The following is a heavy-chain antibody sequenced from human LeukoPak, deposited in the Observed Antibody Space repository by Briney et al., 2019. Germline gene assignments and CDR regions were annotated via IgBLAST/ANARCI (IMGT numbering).Heavy chain of an antibody. D-gene: IGHD3-22*01. J-gene: IGHJ6*02. CDR3: ARAHYYDYSYGMDV. Sequence: GGSLRLSCAASGFNVSLNYMTWVRQAPGRGLELVSFISRGGSTYYADSVKGRFTISRDNSKNTLLLQMNSLRAEDTAVYFCARAHYYDYSYGMDVWGQGTAVTVSS. V-gene: IGHV3-66*01. CDR2: ISRGGST. CDR1: GFNVSLNY.